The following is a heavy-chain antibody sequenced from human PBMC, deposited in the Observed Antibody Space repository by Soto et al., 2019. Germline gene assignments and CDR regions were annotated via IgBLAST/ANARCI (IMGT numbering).Heavy chain of an antibody. V-gene: IGHV3-15*07. D-gene: IGHD1-7*01. CDR1: GFTFSDEW. J-gene: IGHJ3*01. Sequence: EVQLVESGGVLIKPGGSLRLSCAASGFTFSDEWMNWVGQAPGKGLEWVGRIKNKPNGETRDYAAPVKGRFTISRDDSESRLYLQMNNLKTDDTAVYHCTRGNYGALHDWGQGTLVTVSS. CDR2: IKNKPNGETR. CDR3: TRGNYGALHD.